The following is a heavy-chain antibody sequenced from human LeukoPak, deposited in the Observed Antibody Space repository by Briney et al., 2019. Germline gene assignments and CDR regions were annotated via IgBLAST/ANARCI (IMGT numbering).Heavy chain of an antibody. Sequence: EASVKVSCKTSGYTFTEYYIHWVRQAPGHGLEWMGWINTNTGNPTYAPGFTGRFVFSLDTSVSTAYLQISSLKDEDTAVYYCARDLGGRIAVAGTGLDYWGQGTLVTVSS. V-gene: IGHV7-4-1*02. D-gene: IGHD6-19*01. J-gene: IGHJ4*02. CDR2: INTNTGNP. CDR3: ARDLGGRIAVAGTGLDY. CDR1: GYTFTEYY.